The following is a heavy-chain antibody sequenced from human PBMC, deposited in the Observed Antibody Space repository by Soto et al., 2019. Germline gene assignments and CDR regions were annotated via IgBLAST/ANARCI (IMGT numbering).Heavy chain of an antibody. CDR2: IYSSGST. V-gene: IGHV4-59*08. Sequence: SETLSLTCTVSGDSIRSYYWSWIRQPPGKGLEWIGYIYSSGSTNYNPSLQSRVTISVDTSKNQFSLKLSSVTAADTAVYYCARRRAYYYGSGYYMDVWGKGTTVTVSS. CDR3: ARRRAYYYGSGYYMDV. J-gene: IGHJ6*03. D-gene: IGHD3-10*01. CDR1: GDSIRSYY.